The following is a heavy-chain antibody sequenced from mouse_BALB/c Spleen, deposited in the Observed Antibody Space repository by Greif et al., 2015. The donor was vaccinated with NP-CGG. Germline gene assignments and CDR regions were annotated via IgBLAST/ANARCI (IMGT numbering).Heavy chain of an antibody. D-gene: IGHD4-1*01. CDR2: INPSSGYT. CDR1: GYTFTSYT. J-gene: IGHJ2*01. Sequence: VQLQQSGAELARPGASVKMSCKASGYTFTSYTMHWVKQRPGQGLEWIGYINPSSGYTNYNQKFKDKATLTADKSSSTAYMQLSSLTSGDSAVYYCALTGTRYYFDYWGQGTTLTVSS. V-gene: IGHV1-4*01. CDR3: ALTGTRYYFDY.